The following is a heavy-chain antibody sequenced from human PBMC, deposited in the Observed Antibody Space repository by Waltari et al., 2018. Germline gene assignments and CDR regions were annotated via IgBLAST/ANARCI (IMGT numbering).Heavy chain of an antibody. J-gene: IGHJ3*02. CDR3: ARQEIIVEVTGDAFDI. Sequence: QVQLQQCGAGLLKPSETLSLTCAVYGGSFSGYYWSWIRQPPGQGLEWIGEISHSGTTNYNPSLKSRVTISLDTSKNQFSLKLSSVTAADTAVYYCARQEIIVEVTGDAFDIWGQGTMVTVSS. D-gene: IGHD2-21*02. V-gene: IGHV4-34*01. CDR2: ISHSGTT. CDR1: GGSFSGYY.